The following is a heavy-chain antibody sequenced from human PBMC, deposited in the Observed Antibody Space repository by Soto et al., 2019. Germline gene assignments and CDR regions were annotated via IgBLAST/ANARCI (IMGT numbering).Heavy chain of an antibody. Sequence: GSLLLACSASGFSFIKYAMSWVRQAPGKGLEWVSGLSGSGGSTSSADSVKGRFAISRDNSRNTLYLQMNSLRDGDTDIYYCARGFSAGKGSPPDYWGQGTLVTVYS. V-gene: IGHV3-23*01. CDR2: LSGSGGST. J-gene: IGHJ4*02. CDR3: ARGFSAGKGSPPDY. D-gene: IGHD3-10*01. CDR1: GFSFIKYA.